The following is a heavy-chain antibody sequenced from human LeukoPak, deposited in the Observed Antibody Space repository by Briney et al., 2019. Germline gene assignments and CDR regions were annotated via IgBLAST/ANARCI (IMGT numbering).Heavy chain of an antibody. J-gene: IGHJ1*01. V-gene: IGHV3-66*01. CDR3: ATSFAXXXXYFQH. D-gene: IGHD2-2*01. CDR2: IHSGGST. CDR1: GFTVSSNY. Sequence: GGSLRLSCAASGFTVSSNYMSWVRQAPGKGLEWVSVIHSGGSTXXXXSVXXXFTISRDNSKNTLYLQMNSLRAEDTAVYYCATSFAXXXXYFQHWGQGTLVTVSS.